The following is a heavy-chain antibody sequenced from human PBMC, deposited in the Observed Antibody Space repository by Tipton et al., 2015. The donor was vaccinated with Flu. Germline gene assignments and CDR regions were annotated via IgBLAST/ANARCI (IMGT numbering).Heavy chain of an antibody. CDR2: IYYSGST. CDR3: ARSVAVAAPGWFDP. Sequence: LRLSCTVSGGSISSYYWSWIRQPPGKGLEWIGYIYYSGSTNYNPSLKSRVTISVDTSKNQFSLKLSSVTAADTAMYYCARSVAVAAPGWFDPWGQGTLVTVSS. CDR1: GGSISSYY. J-gene: IGHJ5*02. D-gene: IGHD6-19*01. V-gene: IGHV4-59*01.